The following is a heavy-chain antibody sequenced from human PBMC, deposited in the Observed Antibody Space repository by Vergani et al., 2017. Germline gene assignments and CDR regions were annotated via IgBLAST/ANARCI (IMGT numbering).Heavy chain of an antibody. Sequence: EVQLVESGGGLVQPGRSLRLSCVASGFTFDNYAMHWVRQAPGKGLEWVSSISWNSGFIDYANSVKGRFTISRDNAKNSLHLQMNSLRAEDTALYYCAKDVTGYTSSWQYDYWGQGTLVTVSS. V-gene: IGHV3-9*01. CDR3: AKDVTGYTSSWQYDY. D-gene: IGHD6-13*01. CDR1: GFTFDNYA. CDR2: ISWNSGFI. J-gene: IGHJ4*02.